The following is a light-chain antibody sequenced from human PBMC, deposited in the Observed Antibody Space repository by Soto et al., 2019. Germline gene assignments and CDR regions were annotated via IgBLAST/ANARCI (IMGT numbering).Light chain of an antibody. J-gene: IGKJ2*01. V-gene: IGKV3-20*01. CDR1: QSVSSSY. CDR2: SGS. CDR3: QQYGSSLYT. Sequence: EIVLTQSPGTLYLSPGETATLSCRASQSVSSSYLAWYQQKPCQAPRLLIYSGSTRATGIPGRFSVSGSGTDFTLTITRLEPEDLAVYYCQQYGSSLYTFGQGTKVEIK.